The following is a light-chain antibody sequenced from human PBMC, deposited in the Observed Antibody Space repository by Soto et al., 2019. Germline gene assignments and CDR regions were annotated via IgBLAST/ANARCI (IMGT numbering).Light chain of an antibody. V-gene: IGKV1-39*01. Sequence: DIQMTQSPSSLSASVGDRVTITCRASQSISSYLNWYQQKPGKAPKLLIYAASSLQSGVPSRFSGRGSGTDFTLTISSLQPDDFATYYCQQYNSYSTWTCGQGTKGDIK. CDR3: QQYNSYSTWT. CDR1: QSISSY. CDR2: AAS. J-gene: IGKJ1*01.